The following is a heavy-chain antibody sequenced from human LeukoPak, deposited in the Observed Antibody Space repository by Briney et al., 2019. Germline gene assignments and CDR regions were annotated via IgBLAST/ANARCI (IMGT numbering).Heavy chain of an antibody. V-gene: IGHV1-18*01. J-gene: IGHJ6*02. CDR3: ARQRWLQLFGYYYYGMDV. D-gene: IGHD5-24*01. CDR2: ISAYNGNT. CDR1: GYTFTSYG. Sequence: ASVKVSCKASGYTFTSYGISWVRQAPGQGLEWMGWISAYNGNTNYAQKLQGRVTMTTDTSTSTAYMELRSLRSDDTAVYYCARQRWLQLFGYYYYGMDVWGQGTTVTVSS.